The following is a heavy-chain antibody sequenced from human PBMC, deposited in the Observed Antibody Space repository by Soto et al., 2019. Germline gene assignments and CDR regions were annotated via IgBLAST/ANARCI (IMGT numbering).Heavy chain of an antibody. Sequence: QVQLQQSGPGLVKPSETLSLTCTVSGGSISTYYWSWVRQPPGKGLEWMGHIFYGGDTDYRPSLHSLPTITSAAPKRQIALELTSVTGADTAVYYCARDMREYCNSSSGYRDAFAIWGQGTMVTVSS. V-gene: IGHV4-59*01. D-gene: IGHD2-2*01. CDR1: GGSISTYY. CDR3: ARDMREYCNSSSGYRDAFAI. J-gene: IGHJ3*02. CDR2: IFYGGDT.